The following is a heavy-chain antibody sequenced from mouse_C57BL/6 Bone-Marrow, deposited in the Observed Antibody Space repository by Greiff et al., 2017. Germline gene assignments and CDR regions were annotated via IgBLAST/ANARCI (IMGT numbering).Heavy chain of an antibody. CDR1: GYTFTSYG. J-gene: IGHJ1*03. CDR3: ARAPLITTVVYWYFDV. V-gene: IGHV1-81*01. Sequence: QVQLQQSGAELARPGASVKLSCKASGYTFTSYGISWVKQRTGQGLEWIGEIYPRSGNTYYNEKFKGKATLTADKSSSTAYMELRSLTSEDSAVYFCARAPLITTVVYWYFDVWGTGTTVTVSS. CDR2: IYPRSGNT. D-gene: IGHD1-1*01.